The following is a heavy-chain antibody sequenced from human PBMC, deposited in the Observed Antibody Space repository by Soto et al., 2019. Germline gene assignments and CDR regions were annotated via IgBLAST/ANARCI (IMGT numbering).Heavy chain of an antibody. D-gene: IGHD2-21*01. CDR1: GFTFSSYA. CDR3: ASARHIGP. Sequence: GGSLRLSCAASGFTFSSYAMHWVRQAPGKGLEWVAVISYDGSNKYYADSVKGRFTISRDNSKNTLYLQMNSLRVEDTGVYYCASARHIGPWGQGTLVTVSS. V-gene: IGHV3-30-3*01. J-gene: IGHJ5*02. CDR2: ISYDGSNK.